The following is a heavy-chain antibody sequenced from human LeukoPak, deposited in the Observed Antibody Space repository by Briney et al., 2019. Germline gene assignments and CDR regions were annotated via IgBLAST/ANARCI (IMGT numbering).Heavy chain of an antibody. Sequence: PSETLSLTCAVSGHSISSGYYWGWIRQPPGKGLEWIGSIYHSGSTYYSPSLKSRVTISVDTSKNQFSLKLSSVTAADTAVYYCARASPDCSSTSCYTGGAFDIWGQGTMVTVSS. J-gene: IGHJ3*02. CDR1: GHSISSGYY. D-gene: IGHD2-2*02. CDR2: IYHSGST. CDR3: ARASPDCSSTSCYTGGAFDI. V-gene: IGHV4-38-2*01.